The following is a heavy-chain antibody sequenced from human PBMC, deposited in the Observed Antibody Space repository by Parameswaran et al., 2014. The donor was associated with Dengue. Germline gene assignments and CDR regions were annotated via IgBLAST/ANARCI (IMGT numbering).Heavy chain of an antibody. J-gene: IGHJ4*02. CDR2: INTNTGNP. D-gene: IGHD3-10*01. Sequence: WVRQALGQGLEWMGWINTNTGNPTYAQGFTGRFVFSLDTSVSTAYLQISSLKAEDTAVYYCARGRSGRPPLSGYWGQGTLVTVSS. CDR3: ARGRSGRPPLSGY. V-gene: IGHV7-4-1*02.